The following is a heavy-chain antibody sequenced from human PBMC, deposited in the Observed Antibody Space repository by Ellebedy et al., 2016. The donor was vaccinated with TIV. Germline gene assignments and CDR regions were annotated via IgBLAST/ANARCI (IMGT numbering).Heavy chain of an antibody. Sequence: AASVKVSCKASGYTFSSYAMNWVRQAPGQGLEWMGWINTNSGNPTYAQGFTGRFVFSLDTYVSTAYLQISSLTAEDTAGYYCARGELDSRTWYVIDYWGQGTLVTVSS. D-gene: IGHD6-13*01. J-gene: IGHJ4*02. V-gene: IGHV7-4-1*02. CDR2: INTNSGNP. CDR1: GYTFSSYA. CDR3: ARGELDSRTWYVIDY.